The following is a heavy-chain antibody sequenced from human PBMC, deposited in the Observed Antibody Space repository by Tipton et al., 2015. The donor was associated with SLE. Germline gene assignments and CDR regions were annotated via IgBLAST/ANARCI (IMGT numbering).Heavy chain of an antibody. Sequence: TLSLTCTVSNLSIINYYWSWVRQPPGEGLEWIGYIFSSGSTNYNPSLKSRVTISVDTSKNQFSLNLSSVTAADTAIYYCARVGYSGTSPYYYYYMDVWGKGTTVTVSS. V-gene: IGHV4-59*01. CDR1: NLSIINYY. J-gene: IGHJ6*03. D-gene: IGHD1-26*01. CDR2: IFSSGST. CDR3: ARVGYSGTSPYYYYYMDV.